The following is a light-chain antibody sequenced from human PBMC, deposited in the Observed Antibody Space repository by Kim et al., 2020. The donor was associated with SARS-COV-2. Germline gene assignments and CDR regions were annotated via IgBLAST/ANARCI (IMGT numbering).Light chain of an antibody. CDR1: SSDVGAYKF. J-gene: IGLJ1*01. CDR2: DVT. CDR3: CSYTGYYNYV. Sequence: GQSVTISCTGTSSDVGAYKFVSWYQLHPSQAPKLMIYDVTKRPSGVPDRFSGSKSGNTASLIISGLQAEDEADYYCCSYTGYYNYVFGSGTKVTVL. V-gene: IGLV2-11*03.